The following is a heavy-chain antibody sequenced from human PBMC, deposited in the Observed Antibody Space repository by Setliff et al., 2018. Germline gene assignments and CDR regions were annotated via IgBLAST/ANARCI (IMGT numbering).Heavy chain of an antibody. CDR3: ARRHCSGGSYLDG. Sequence: SETLSLTCSVSGYFISSGYYWGWIRQPPGKGLEWIGSIYHSGSTYYNPSLKSRVTISVDTSKKQFSLKLSSVTAADTAVYYCARRHCSGGSYLDGWGQGTLVTVSS. J-gene: IGHJ4*02. CDR1: GYFISSGYY. CDR2: IYHSGST. V-gene: IGHV4-38-2*01. D-gene: IGHD2-15*01.